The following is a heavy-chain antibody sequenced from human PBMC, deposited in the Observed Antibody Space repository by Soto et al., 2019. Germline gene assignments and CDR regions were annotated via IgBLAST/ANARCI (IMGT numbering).Heavy chain of an antibody. Sequence: PSETLSLTCTVSGGSISSYYWTWIRQPPGKGLEWIGYVYNSGGTNYNPSLKSRVTISEDTSKSQFSLKVNSMTAADTAVYYCARYRREAVAGYTLDNWGQGILVTVSS. V-gene: IGHV4-59*01. CDR3: ARYRREAVAGYTLDN. CDR1: GGSISSYY. D-gene: IGHD6-13*01. CDR2: VYNSGGT. J-gene: IGHJ4*02.